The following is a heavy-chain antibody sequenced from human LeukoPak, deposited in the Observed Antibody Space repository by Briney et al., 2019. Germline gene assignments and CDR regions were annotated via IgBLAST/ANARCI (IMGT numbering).Heavy chain of an antibody. CDR2: IREDGSEK. CDR3: ARSGGYSSSWRYYYYYYMDV. CDR1: GFTFSSSW. J-gene: IGHJ6*03. Sequence: GGSLRLSCAASGFTFSSSWMTWVRQAPGKGLEWVASIREDGSEKTSVDSVKGRFTISRDNSKNTLYLQMNSLRAEDMALYYCARSGGYSSSWRYYYYYYMDVWGKGTTVTVS. D-gene: IGHD6-13*01. V-gene: IGHV3-7*03.